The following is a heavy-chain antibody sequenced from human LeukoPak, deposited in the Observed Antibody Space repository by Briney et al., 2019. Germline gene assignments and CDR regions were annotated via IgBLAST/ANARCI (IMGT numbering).Heavy chain of an antibody. V-gene: IGHV4-34*01. D-gene: IGHD6-13*01. CDR2: IYHSGST. J-gene: IGHJ6*03. Sequence: SETLSLTCAVYGGSFSGYYWSWIRQPPGKGLEWIGSIYHSGSTYYNPSLKSRVTISVDTSKNQFSLKLSSVTAADTAVYYCARDQQDAYYYYYMDVWGKGTTVTVSS. CDR3: ARDQQDAYYYYYMDV. CDR1: GGSFSGYY.